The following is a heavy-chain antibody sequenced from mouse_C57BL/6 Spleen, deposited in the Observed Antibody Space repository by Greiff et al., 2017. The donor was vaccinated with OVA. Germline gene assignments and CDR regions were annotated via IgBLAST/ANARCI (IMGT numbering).Heavy chain of an antibody. J-gene: IGHJ1*03. V-gene: IGHV1-55*01. CDR3: ASSSKLDWYFDV. Sequence: QVQLQQPGAELVKPGASVKLSCKASGYTFTSYWITWVKQRPGQGLEWIGDIYPGSGSTNYNEKFKSKATLTVDTSSSTAYIQLSSLTSEDSAVYYCASSSKLDWYFDVWGTGTTVTVSS. CDR2: IYPGSGST. D-gene: IGHD1-1*01. CDR1: GYTFTSYW.